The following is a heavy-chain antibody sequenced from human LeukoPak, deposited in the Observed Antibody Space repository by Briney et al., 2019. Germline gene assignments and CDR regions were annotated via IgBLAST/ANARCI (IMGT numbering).Heavy chain of an antibody. CDR1: GFTLSSYA. V-gene: IGHV3-30-3*01. D-gene: IGHD5-18*01. CDR3: ARPVSVDTAMVPCDF. CDR2: ISYDGSYK. Sequence: GRSLRLSCAASGFTLSSYAMQWARQATGKGLEWVAVISYDGSYKYYADCVKRRFTLARDNSKNTLYLQMNSLRAEDTAVYYCARPVSVDTAMVPCDFWGQGTLVTVSS. J-gene: IGHJ4*02.